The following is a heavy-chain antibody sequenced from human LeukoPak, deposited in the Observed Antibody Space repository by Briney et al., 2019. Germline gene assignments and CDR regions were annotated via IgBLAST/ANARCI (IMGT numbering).Heavy chain of an antibody. J-gene: IGHJ4*02. CDR1: GFIFISYG. D-gene: IGHD4-17*01. V-gene: IGHV3-30*18. CDR3: AKRPSDYGDYVSYFDY. CDR2: ISDDGRRK. Sequence: GGSLRLSCAAPGFIFISYGMHWVRQAPGKGLEWVGVISDDGRRKDYADSVKGRFTISRDNSKDTLYLQMNSLRAEDTAVYYCAKRPSDYGDYVSYFDYWGQGTLVTVSS.